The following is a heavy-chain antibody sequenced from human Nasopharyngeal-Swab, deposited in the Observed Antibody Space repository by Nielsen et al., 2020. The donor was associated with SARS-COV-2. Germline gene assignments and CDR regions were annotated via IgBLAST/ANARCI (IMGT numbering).Heavy chain of an antibody. J-gene: IGHJ6*02. V-gene: IGHV1-69*01. CDR2: IVPIFGTT. CDR3: AYDSGTTPSYYYGMDV. D-gene: IGHD3-10*01. Sequence: WVRQAPGQGLEWVGGIVPIFGTTDYAQHFQGRVTITADESTSTVYMELSSLRSDDTAVYYCAYDSGTTPSYYYGMDVWGQGTAVTVSS.